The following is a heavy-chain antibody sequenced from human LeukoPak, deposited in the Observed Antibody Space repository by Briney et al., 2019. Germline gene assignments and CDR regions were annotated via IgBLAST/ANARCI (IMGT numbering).Heavy chain of an antibody. J-gene: IGHJ5*02. Sequence: SETLSLTCTVSGGSISSGSYYWSWIRQPAGKGLEWMGRIYISGSTNYNPSLKSRVTISVDTSKNQFSLKLSSVTAADTAVYYCARGGSYVWGSYRLKSWFDPWGQGTLVTVSS. D-gene: IGHD3-16*02. V-gene: IGHV4-61*02. CDR2: IYISGST. CDR1: GGSISSGSYY. CDR3: ARGGSYVWGSYRLKSWFDP.